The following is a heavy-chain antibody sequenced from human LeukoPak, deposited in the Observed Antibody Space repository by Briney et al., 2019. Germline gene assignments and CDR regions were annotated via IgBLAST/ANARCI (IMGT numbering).Heavy chain of an antibody. J-gene: IGHJ4*02. D-gene: IGHD3-22*01. CDR3: ARVWRYYYDSSGYHPPGYFDY. Sequence: SETLSLTCTVSGGSISSYYWSWIRQPPGKGLEWIGYIYYSGSTNYNPSLKSRVTISVDTSKNQFSLKLSSVAAADTAVYYCARVWRYYYDSSGYHPPGYFDYWGQGTLVTVSS. V-gene: IGHV4-59*01. CDR2: IYYSGST. CDR1: GGSISSYY.